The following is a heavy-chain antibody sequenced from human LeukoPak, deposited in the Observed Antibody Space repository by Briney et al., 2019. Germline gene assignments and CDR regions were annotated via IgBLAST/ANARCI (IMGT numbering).Heavy chain of an antibody. CDR3: ARDFGGDGYNS. CDR2: IWYDGSNI. V-gene: IGHV3-33*01. D-gene: IGHD5-24*01. Sequence: GGSLRLSCAASGFTFSNYVMHWVRQAPGKGLEWVAVIWYDGSNIYYADSVKGRFTISRDNSKNTLYLQMNSLRAEDTAVYYCARDFGGDGYNSWGQGTLVTVSS. J-gene: IGHJ4*02. CDR1: GFTFSNYV.